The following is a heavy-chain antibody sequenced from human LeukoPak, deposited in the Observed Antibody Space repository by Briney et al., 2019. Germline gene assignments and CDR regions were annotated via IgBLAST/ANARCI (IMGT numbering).Heavy chain of an antibody. J-gene: IGHJ5*02. D-gene: IGHD4-17*01. CDR1: GGSISSSSYY. V-gene: IGHV4-39*01. CDR3: ARDYGDYVINWFDP. CDR2: IYYSGST. Sequence: SETLSLTCTVSGGSISSSSYYWGWIRQPPGKGLAWIGSIYYSGSTYYNPSLKSRVTISVDTSKNQFSLKLSSVTAADTAVYYCARDYGDYVINWFDPWGQGTLVTVSS.